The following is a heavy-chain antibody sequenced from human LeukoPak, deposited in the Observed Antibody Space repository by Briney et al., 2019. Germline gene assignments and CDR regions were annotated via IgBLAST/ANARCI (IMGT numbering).Heavy chain of an antibody. CDR3: AKDKIQLWLLNGRMPWFDP. D-gene: IGHD5-18*01. CDR1: GFTFSSYG. CDR2: IRYDGSNK. J-gene: IGHJ5*02. Sequence: PGGTLRLSCAASGFTFSSYGMHWVRQAPGKGLEWVAFIRYDGSNKYYADSVKGRFTISRDNSKNTLYLQMNSLRAEDTAVYYCAKDKIQLWLLNGRMPWFDPWGQGTLVTVSS. V-gene: IGHV3-30*02.